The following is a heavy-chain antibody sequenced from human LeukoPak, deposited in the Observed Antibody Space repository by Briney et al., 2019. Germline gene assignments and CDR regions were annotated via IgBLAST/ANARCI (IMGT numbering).Heavy chain of an antibody. CDR2: IWYDGSNK. Sequence: GGSLRLSCAASGFTFSSYGMHWVRQAPGKGLEWVAVIWYDGSNKYYADSVKGRFTISRDNSKNTLYLQMNSLRAEDTAVYYCARADAEYYDFWSGYYKPGYYYGMDVWGQGTTVTVSS. V-gene: IGHV3-33*01. CDR1: GFTFSSYG. CDR3: ARADAEYYDFWSGYYKPGYYYGMDV. D-gene: IGHD3-3*01. J-gene: IGHJ6*02.